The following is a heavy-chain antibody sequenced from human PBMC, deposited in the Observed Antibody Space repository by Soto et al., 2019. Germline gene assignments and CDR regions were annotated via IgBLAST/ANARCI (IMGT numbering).Heavy chain of an antibody. CDR3: ARLSGYSSGGYYYGMDV. D-gene: IGHD6-19*01. Sequence: GESLKISCKGSGYSFTSYWISWVRQMPGKGLEWMGRIDPSDSYTNYSLSFQGHVTISADKSISTAYLQWSSLKASDTAMYYCARLSGYSSGGYYYGMDVWGQGTTVTVSS. J-gene: IGHJ6*02. V-gene: IGHV5-10-1*01. CDR1: GYSFTSYW. CDR2: IDPSDSYT.